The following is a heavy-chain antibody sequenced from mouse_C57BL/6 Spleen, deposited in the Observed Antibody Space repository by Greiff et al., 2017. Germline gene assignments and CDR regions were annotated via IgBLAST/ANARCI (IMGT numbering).Heavy chain of an antibody. Sequence: EVKLMESEGGLVQPGSSMKLSCTASGFTFSDYYMAWVRQVPEKGLEWVANINYDGSSTYYLDSLKSRFIISRDNAKNILYLQMSSLKSEDTATYYCARNYDYDVGAMDYWGQGTSVTVSS. V-gene: IGHV5-16*01. D-gene: IGHD2-4*01. CDR1: GFTFSDYY. J-gene: IGHJ4*01. CDR3: ARNYDYDVGAMDY. CDR2: INYDGSST.